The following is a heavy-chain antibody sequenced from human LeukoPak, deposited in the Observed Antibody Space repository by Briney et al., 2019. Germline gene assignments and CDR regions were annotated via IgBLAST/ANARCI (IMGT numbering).Heavy chain of an antibody. V-gene: IGHV3-30*04. CDR2: ILYDGSNK. J-gene: IGHJ4*02. Sequence: GGSLRLSCAASGFTFSSYTMHWVSQAPGKGLEWVAVILYDGSNKYHADSVKGRFTISRDNSKNTLYLQMNRLRTEDTAVYYRVRVLLTGYYYFDYWGQGTLVTVSS. CDR1: GFTFSSYT. D-gene: IGHD3-9*01. CDR3: VRVLLTGYYYFDY.